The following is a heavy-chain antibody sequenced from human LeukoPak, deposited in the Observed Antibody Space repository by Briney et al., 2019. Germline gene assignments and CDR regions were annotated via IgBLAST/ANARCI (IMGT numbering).Heavy chain of an antibody. CDR1: GGSFSGYY. D-gene: IGHD3-22*01. J-gene: IGHJ6*03. Sequence: SETLSLTCAAYGGSFSGYYWSWIRQPPGKGLEWIGEINHSGSTNYNPSLKSRVTISVDTSKNQFSLKLSSVTAADTAVYYCARVPSGYPYYYYMDVWGKGTTVTVSS. V-gene: IGHV4-34*01. CDR2: INHSGST. CDR3: ARVPSGYPYYYYMDV.